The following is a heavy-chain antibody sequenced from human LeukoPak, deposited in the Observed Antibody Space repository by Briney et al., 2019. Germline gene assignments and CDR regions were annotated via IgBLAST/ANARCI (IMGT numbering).Heavy chain of an antibody. D-gene: IGHD3-3*01. CDR2: INHSGST. J-gene: IGHJ4*02. V-gene: IGHV4-34*01. CDR3: AKHCPPLEYYDFWSGYYRSGVFDY. Sequence: PSETLSLTCGVYGGSFSGYHWTWIRLRPGKGLEWIGDINHSGSTHYNPSLKSRVTISVDTSENQFSLKLSSVTAADTAVYYCAKHCPPLEYYDFWSGYYRSGVFDYWGQGTLVTVSS. CDR1: GGSFSGYH.